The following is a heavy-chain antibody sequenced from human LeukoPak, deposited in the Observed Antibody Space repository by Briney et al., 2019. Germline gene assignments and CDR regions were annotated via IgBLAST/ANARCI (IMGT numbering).Heavy chain of an antibody. CDR1: GFTFSKAW. CDR3: AKEVDVLTGYYFAY. Sequence: GGSLRLSCAASGFTFSKAWMNWVRQAPGKGLEWVGRVKSRTDGGATTTDYAAPVKGRFTISRDNSKNTLFLQMNSLRAEDTAVYSCAKEVDVLTGYYFAYWGQGTLVTVSS. J-gene: IGHJ4*02. D-gene: IGHD3-9*01. V-gene: IGHV3-15*07. CDR2: VKSRTDGGATTT.